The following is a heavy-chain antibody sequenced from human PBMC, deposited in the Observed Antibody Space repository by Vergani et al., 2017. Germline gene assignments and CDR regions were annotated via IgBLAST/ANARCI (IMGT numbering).Heavy chain of an antibody. Sequence: EVQLLESGGGLVQPGGSLRLSCEASGFSFPGYAMSWVRQAPGKGLEWVSSVSASSSTPYYADSVKGRFIISRDNSKNTLHLQMNSLRAEDTAVYYCTKDSLGYTGYFFDYWGQGTLATVSS. CDR3: TKDSLGYTGYFFDY. V-gene: IGHV3-23*01. D-gene: IGHD3-16*02. CDR1: GFSFPGYA. J-gene: IGHJ4*02. CDR2: VSASSSTP.